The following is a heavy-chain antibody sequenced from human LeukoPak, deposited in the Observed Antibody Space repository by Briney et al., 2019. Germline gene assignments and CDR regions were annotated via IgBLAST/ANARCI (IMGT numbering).Heavy chain of an antibody. CDR1: GFTFSSYS. Sequence: GGSLRLSCAASGFTFSSYSMNWVRQAPGKGLEWVSSISSSSSYIYYADSVKGRFTISRDNAKNSVSLQMNSLRAEDTAVYYCARDFDFWSYYFDYWGQGSLVTVSS. V-gene: IGHV3-21*01. CDR3: ARDFDFWSYYFDY. CDR2: ISSSSSYI. J-gene: IGHJ4*02. D-gene: IGHD3-3*01.